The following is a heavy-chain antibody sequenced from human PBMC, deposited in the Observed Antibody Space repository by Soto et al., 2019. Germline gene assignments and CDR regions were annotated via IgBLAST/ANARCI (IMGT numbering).Heavy chain of an antibody. J-gene: IGHJ3*02. D-gene: IGHD2-21*01. CDR2: ITGDGNTV. CDR1: GFTFSNYW. CDR3: VTLLNYSYAFDI. Sequence: EVELVESGGGLVQPGGSLRLSCAASGFTFSNYWMHWVRQAPGKGLLWVARITGDGNTVSYADSVRGRFAISRDNAKDTLYLQMNSLRAEDTAVYYCVTLLNYSYAFDIWGQGAMVAVSP. V-gene: IGHV3-74*01.